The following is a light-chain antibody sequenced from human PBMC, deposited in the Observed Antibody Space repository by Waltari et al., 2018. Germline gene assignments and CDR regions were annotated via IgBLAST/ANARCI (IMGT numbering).Light chain of an antibody. Sequence: QSALTQPPSASGSPGQSVTISCTGTRSDIGAYNYVSWYQQNPGKAPKFIMFEVTKRPSGVPDRFSGSKSGITASLTISGLQPEDEADYYCSSYAGSNYLVFGGGTKLTVL. CDR2: EVT. CDR3: SSYAGSNYLV. CDR1: RSDIGAYNY. V-gene: IGLV2-8*01. J-gene: IGLJ2*01.